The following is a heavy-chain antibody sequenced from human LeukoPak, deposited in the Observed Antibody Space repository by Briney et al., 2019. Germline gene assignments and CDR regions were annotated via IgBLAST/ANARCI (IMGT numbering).Heavy chain of an antibody. CDR2: INPNSGGT. Sequence: SVKVSCQASGYTFTGYDMHWVRQAPGQGLEWMGWINPNSGGTNYAQKFQGRVTMTRDTSISRAYMEVSRLRSDDTAVYYCAREREMATIGDAFDIRGQGTMVTVSS. CDR3: AREREMATIGDAFDI. D-gene: IGHD5-24*01. CDR1: GYTFTGYD. J-gene: IGHJ3*02. V-gene: IGHV1-2*02.